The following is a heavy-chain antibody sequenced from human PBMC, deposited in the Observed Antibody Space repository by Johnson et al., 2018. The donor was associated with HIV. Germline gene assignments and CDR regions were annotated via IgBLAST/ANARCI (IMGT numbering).Heavy chain of an antibody. J-gene: IGHJ3*02. V-gene: IGHV3-13*01. D-gene: IGHD5-24*01. Sequence: EVQLVESGGGVVQPGGSLRLSCAASGFTFSSYDMHWVRQATGKGLEWVSAIGTAGDTYYPGSVKGRFTISRENAKNSLYLQMNSLGAGDTAVYYCARAGGYSRDAFDIWGQGTMVTVSS. CDR3: ARAGGYSRDAFDI. CDR2: IGTAGDT. CDR1: GFTFSSYD.